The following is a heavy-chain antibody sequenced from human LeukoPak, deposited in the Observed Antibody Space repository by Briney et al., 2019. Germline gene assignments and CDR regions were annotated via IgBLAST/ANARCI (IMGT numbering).Heavy chain of an antibody. J-gene: IGHJ4*02. Sequence: SETLSLTCTVSGGSISSGSYYWSWIRQPAGKGLEWIGRICTRGTTNYNPSLKSRVTISVDTSKNQFSLKLSSVTAADTAVYYCARGYWFYFDYWGQGTLVTVSS. D-gene: IGHD2-8*02. V-gene: IGHV4-61*02. CDR3: ARGYWFYFDY. CDR2: ICTRGTT. CDR1: GGSISSGSYY.